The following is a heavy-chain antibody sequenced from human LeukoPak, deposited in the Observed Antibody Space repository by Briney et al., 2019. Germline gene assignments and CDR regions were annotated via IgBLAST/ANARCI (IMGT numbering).Heavy chain of an antibody. CDR2: IYHSGST. V-gene: IGHV4-38-2*02. D-gene: IGHD6-13*01. CDR3: AGNEIAAAGSFRIDY. J-gene: IGHJ4*02. Sequence: SETLSLTCTVSGYSISSGYYWGWIRQPPGKGLEWIGSIYHSGSTYYNPSLKSRVTISVDTSKNQFSLKLSSVTAADTAVYHCAGNEIAAAGSFRIDYWGQGTLVTVSS. CDR1: GYSISSGYY.